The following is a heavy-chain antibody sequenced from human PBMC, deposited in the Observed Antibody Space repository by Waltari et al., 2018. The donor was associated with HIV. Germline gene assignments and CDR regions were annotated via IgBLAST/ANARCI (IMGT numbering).Heavy chain of an antibody. CDR3: ARHALRVGAAYWNFDL. Sequence: TVSGGSVSSSSYFWGWIRQPPGKGLEWIGRIYYTGRAYYNPSLKSRVTISVDTSKNQFSLKVTSVTAADTAVYYCARHALRVGAAYWNFDLWGRGTLVTVSS. J-gene: IGHJ2*01. CDR2: IYYTGRA. D-gene: IGHD1-26*01. V-gene: IGHV4-39*01. CDR1: GGSVSSSSYF.